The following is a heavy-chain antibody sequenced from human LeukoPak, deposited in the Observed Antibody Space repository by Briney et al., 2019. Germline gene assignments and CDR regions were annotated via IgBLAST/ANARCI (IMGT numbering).Heavy chain of an antibody. D-gene: IGHD3-3*01. V-gene: IGHV3-74*01. Sequence: GGSLRLSCAASGFTFSSYWMHWVRQAPGKGLVWVSRINSDGSSTSYADSVKGRFTISRDNSKNTLYLQMNSLRAEDTAVYYCASSNYDFWSGYYCHYWGQGALVTVSS. J-gene: IGHJ4*02. CDR2: INSDGSST. CDR1: GFTFSSYW. CDR3: ASSNYDFWSGYYCHY.